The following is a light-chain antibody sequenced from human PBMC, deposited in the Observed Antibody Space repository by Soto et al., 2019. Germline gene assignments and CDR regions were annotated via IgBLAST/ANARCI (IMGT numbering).Light chain of an antibody. CDR1: QSVSSNY. Sequence: EIVLTQSPGTLSLSPGERATLSCGASQSVSSNYLAWYQQKPGRAPRLLIYGASSRATGIPDRFSGSGSGTDFSLTISRLEPEDFAVYYCQQYHNSPLTFGPGTKVDIK. CDR3: QQYHNSPLT. CDR2: GAS. V-gene: IGKV3-20*01. J-gene: IGKJ3*01.